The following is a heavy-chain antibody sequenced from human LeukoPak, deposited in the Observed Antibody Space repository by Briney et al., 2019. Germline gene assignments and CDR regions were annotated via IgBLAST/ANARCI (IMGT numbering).Heavy chain of an antibody. D-gene: IGHD3-22*01. V-gene: IGHV3-30*18. CDR2: ISYDGSNK. CDR3: AKDLFTSYYYDSSGDGY. CDR1: GFTFSSYG. J-gene: IGHJ4*02. Sequence: PGRSLRLSCAASGFTFSSYGMHWVRQAPGKGLEWVAVISYDGSNKYYADSVKGRFTISRDNSKNTLYLQMNSLRAEDTAVYYCAKDLFTSYYYDSSGDGYWGQGTLVTVSS.